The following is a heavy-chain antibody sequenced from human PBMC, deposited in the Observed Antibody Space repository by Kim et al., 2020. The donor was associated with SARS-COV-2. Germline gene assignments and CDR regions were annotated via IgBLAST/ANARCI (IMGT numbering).Heavy chain of an antibody. Sequence: SETLSLTCSVSSDSISSYYWSWIRQLPGKGLEWLGYIFYSGSTDYNPSLKTRVTISWDTSKNQFSLDLTSVTDADTAVYYCARSEGRASWHQFDYWGQGILDTVSS. CDR1: SDSISSYY. CDR2: IFYSGST. V-gene: IGHV4-59*01. J-gene: IGHJ4*02. D-gene: IGHD2-2*01. CDR3: ARSEGRASWHQFDY.